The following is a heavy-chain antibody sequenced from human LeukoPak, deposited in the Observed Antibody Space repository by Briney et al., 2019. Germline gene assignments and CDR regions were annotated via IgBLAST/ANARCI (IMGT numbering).Heavy chain of an antibody. Sequence: GGSLRLSCAASGFTFSSYEMNWVRQAPGKGLEWVSYITSGASTIYYADSVKGRFTISRDNAKNSLYLQMNSLRVGDTAVYYCARQDPELAYWGQGTLVTVSS. J-gene: IGHJ4*02. CDR1: GFTFSSYE. V-gene: IGHV3-48*03. CDR3: ARQDPELAY. D-gene: IGHD1-26*01. CDR2: ITSGASTI.